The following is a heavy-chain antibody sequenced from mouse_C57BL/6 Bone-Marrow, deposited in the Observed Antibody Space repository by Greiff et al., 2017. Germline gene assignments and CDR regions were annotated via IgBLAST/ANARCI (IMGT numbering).Heavy chain of an antibody. CDR1: GYTFTGYW. CDR3: ASGEKFYYDPLGCAY. J-gene: IGHJ3*01. Sequence: VHLVESGAELMKPGASVKLSCKATGYTFTGYWIEWVKQRPGHGLEWIGEILPGSGYTNYNEKFKGKATFTADTSSNTADMQLSSLTTEDSAIYYCASGEKFYYDPLGCAYWGQGTLVTVSA. D-gene: IGHD1-1*01. CDR2: ILPGSGYT. V-gene: IGHV1-9*01.